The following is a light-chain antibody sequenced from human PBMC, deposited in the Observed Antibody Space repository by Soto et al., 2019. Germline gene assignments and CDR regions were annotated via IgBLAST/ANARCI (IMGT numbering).Light chain of an antibody. CDR3: QKRSKWPLT. CDR2: DES. J-gene: IGKJ4*01. Sequence: EIVLTQSPATLSLSPGESATLSCRASQSVTDFLAWYQQKTGQAPRLLIYDESNRATGIPDRLSGSGSGTDLTLTISRLEPEDFAVYYCQKRSKWPLTCGGGTKVDIK. CDR1: QSVTDF. V-gene: IGKV3-11*01.